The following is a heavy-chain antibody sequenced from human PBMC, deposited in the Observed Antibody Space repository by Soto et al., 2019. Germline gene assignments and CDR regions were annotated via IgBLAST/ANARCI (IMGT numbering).Heavy chain of an antibody. CDR3: AKDRQQQLDPYPFDY. D-gene: IGHD6-13*01. J-gene: IGHJ4*02. CDR2: ISRSGGST. CDR1: GFTFSSYA. V-gene: IGHV3-23*01. Sequence: EVQLLESGGGLVQPGGSLRLSCAASGFTFSSYAMSWVRQAPGKGLEWVSAISRSGGSTYYADSVKGRFTISRDNSKNTRYRQMTSLTAEYTAVYYCAKDRQQQLDPYPFDYCGQGTVVTVSS.